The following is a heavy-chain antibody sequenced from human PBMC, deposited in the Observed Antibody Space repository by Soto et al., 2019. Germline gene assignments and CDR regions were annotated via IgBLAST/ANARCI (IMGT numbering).Heavy chain of an antibody. CDR2: FYNSGNT. D-gene: IGHD6-19*01. CDR3: ASTKKWLAFDY. J-gene: IGHJ4*03. Sequence: SETLSLTCTVSGDSISNYYWTWIRQPPGKGLEWIGCFYNSGNTNYNPSLKSRVTISVDTSNNQFSLRVNSVTAADTAVYYCASTKKWLAFDYWDQGTTVTVSS. CDR1: GDSISNYY. V-gene: IGHV4-59*01.